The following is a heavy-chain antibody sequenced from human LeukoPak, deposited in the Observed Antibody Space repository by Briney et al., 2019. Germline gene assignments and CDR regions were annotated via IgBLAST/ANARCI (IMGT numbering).Heavy chain of an antibody. V-gene: IGHV3-30*18. CDR1: GFTFSSYG. Sequence: PGGSLRLSCAASGFTFSSYGMHWVRQAPGKGLEWVAVISYDGSNKYYADSVKGRFTISRDNAKNSLYLQMNSLRAEDTALYYCAKDLRAAAGKRNAFDIWGQGTMVTVSS. J-gene: IGHJ3*02. CDR3: AKDLRAAAGKRNAFDI. CDR2: ISYDGSNK. D-gene: IGHD6-13*01.